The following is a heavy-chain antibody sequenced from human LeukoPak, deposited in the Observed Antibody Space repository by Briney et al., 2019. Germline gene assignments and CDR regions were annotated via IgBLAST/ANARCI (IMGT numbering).Heavy chain of an antibody. Sequence: SETLSLTCAVYGGSFSGYYWSWIRQPPGKGLEWIGEINHSGSTNYNPSLKSRVTISVDTSKNQFSLKLSSVTAADTAVYYCARGLGMKVRGVMPFDYWGQGTLVTVSS. CDR3: ARGLGMKVRGVMPFDY. V-gene: IGHV4-34*01. J-gene: IGHJ4*02. CDR2: INHSGST. D-gene: IGHD3-10*01. CDR1: GGSFSGYY.